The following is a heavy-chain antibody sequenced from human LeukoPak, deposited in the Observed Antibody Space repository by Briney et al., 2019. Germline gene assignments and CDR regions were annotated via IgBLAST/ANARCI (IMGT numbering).Heavy chain of an antibody. V-gene: IGHV1-8*01. J-gene: IGHJ4*02. CDR3: ARGNYKKNYIWGSYRYKGHHFDY. D-gene: IGHD3-16*02. CDR2: MNPNSGNT. CDR1: GYTFTSYD. Sequence: ASVKVSCKASGYTFTSYDINWVRQATGQGLEWMGWMNPNSGNTGYAQKFQGRATMTRNTSISTAYMELSSLRSEDTAVYYCARGNYKKNYIWGSYRYKGHHFDYWGQGTLVTVSS.